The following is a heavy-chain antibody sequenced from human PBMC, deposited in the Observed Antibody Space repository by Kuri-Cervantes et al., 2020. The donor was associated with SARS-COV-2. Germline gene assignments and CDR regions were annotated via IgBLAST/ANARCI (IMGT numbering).Heavy chain of an antibody. CDR1: GGSISSTSYY. CDR3: ARDPTGLQYYFDY. V-gene: IGHV4-39*02. D-gene: IGHD4-11*01. CDR2: IHHSGTT. J-gene: IGHJ4*02. Sequence: GSLRLSCTVSGGSISSTSYYWGWTRQPPGKGLEWIGTIHHSGTTYYNPSLESRVTISVDTSQNLFSLELTSVSAADTAVYYCARDPTGLQYYFDYWGQGTLVTVSS.